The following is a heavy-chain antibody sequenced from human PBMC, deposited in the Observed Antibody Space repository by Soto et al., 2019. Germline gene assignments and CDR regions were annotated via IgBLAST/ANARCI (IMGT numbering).Heavy chain of an antibody. V-gene: IGHV4-31*03. CDR3: ARDPGEGTYYYYGMDV. D-gene: IGHD2-21*01. Sequence: NPSETLSLTCTVSGGSISSGGYYWSWIRQHPGKGLEWIGYIYYSGSTYYNPSLKSRVTISVDTSKNQFSLKLSSVTAADTAVYYCARDPGEGTYYYYGMDVWGQGTTVTVSS. CDR2: IYYSGST. J-gene: IGHJ6*02. CDR1: GGSISSGGYY.